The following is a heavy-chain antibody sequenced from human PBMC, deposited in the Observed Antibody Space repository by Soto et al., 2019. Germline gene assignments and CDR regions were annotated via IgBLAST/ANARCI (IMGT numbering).Heavy chain of an antibody. D-gene: IGHD2-2*01. CDR2: ISYDGSNK. CDR1: GXTFSSYG. J-gene: IGHJ4*02. CDR3: ENLVVVPAAIGSVTPTNS. Sequence: GSLRLSCAASGXTFSSYGMHWVRQAPGKGLEWVAVISYDGSNKYYADSVKGLFTIYRDNSKNTLYLQMNSLRAEDTAVYYCENLVVVPAAIGSVTPTNSWGQGTLGTVS. V-gene: IGHV3-30*18.